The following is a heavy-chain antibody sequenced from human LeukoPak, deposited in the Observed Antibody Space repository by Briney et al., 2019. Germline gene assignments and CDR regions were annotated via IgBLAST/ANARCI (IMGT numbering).Heavy chain of an antibody. CDR1: GYTFTGYY. Sequence: ASVKVSCKASGYTFTGYYMHWVRQAPGQGLEWMGWINPNSGGTNYAQKFQGRVTMTRDTSISTAYMELSRLRSDDTAVYYCARAIVGHDAFDIWREGTMVSVSS. D-gene: IGHD1-26*01. CDR3: ARAIVGHDAFDI. J-gene: IGHJ3*02. V-gene: IGHV1-2*02. CDR2: INPNSGGT.